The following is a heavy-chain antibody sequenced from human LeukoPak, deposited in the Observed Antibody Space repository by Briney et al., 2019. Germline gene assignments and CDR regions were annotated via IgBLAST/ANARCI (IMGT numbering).Heavy chain of an antibody. J-gene: IGHJ6*03. V-gene: IGHV4-61*05. D-gene: IGHD1-14*01. CDR3: ARVIHGIPYYYYMDV. CDR2: IYYSGST. Sequence: SETLSLTCTVSGDSIRTTSFYWGWIRQPPGKGLEWIGYIYYSGSTNYNPSLKSRVTISVDTSKNQFSLKLSSVTAADTAVYYCARVIHGIPYYYYMDVWGKGTTVTVSS. CDR1: GDSIRTTSFY.